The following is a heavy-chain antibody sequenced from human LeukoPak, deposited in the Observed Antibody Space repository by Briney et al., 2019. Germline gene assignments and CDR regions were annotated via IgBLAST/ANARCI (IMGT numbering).Heavy chain of an antibody. D-gene: IGHD3-22*01. V-gene: IGHV4-59*08. Sequence: SETLSLTCTVSGGSISSYYWSWIRQPPGKGLEWIGYIYYSGSTNYNPSLKSRVTISVDTSKNQFSLKLSSVTAADTAVYYCARGGNYYDSSGAFFSLAFDIWGQGTMVTVSS. CDR3: ARGGNYYDSSGAFFSLAFDI. CDR1: GGSISSYY. J-gene: IGHJ3*02. CDR2: IYYSGST.